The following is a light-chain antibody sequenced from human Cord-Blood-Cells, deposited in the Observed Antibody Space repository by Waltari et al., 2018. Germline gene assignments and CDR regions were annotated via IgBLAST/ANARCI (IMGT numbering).Light chain of an antibody. CDR2: RNN. CDR1: SSNIGSNY. CDR3: AAWEDSLSGWM. Sequence: QSVLTQPPSASGTPGQTGTISCSGSSSNIGSNYEYCYQQHPGTAPKLLSYRNNQRHAGVPDRFAGSKSGPAASLAISELRSEDEAYYYCAAWEDSLSGWMFGGGTKLTVL. J-gene: IGLJ3*02. V-gene: IGLV1-47*01.